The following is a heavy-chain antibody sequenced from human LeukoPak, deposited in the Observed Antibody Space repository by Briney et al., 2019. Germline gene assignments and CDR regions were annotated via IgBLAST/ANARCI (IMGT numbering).Heavy chain of an antibody. V-gene: IGHV3-11*04. J-gene: IGHJ3*02. CDR1: GFTFRDYY. CDR2: ISSSGSTI. D-gene: IGHD3-10*01. Sequence: GGALRLSCAASGFTFRDYYMSWIRQAPGKGLEWVSYISSSGSTIYYADSVKGRFTISSDNAKNSLYLQMNSLSAEDTAVYYCARGRRGSQGAFDIWGQGTMVTVSS. CDR3: ARGRRGSQGAFDI.